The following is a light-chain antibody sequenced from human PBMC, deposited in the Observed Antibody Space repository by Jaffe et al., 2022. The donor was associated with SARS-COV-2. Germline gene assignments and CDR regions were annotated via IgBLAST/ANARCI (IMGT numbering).Light chain of an antibody. J-gene: IGKJ1*01. CDR3: QQSYSDPPWT. V-gene: IGKV1-39*01. CDR1: QSISKF. Sequence: DIQMTQSPSSLSASVGDRVTITCRASQSISKFLNWYQHKPGKAPKLLIYAASGLQSGVPSRFSGSGSGTDFTLTISGLQLEDFATYYCQQSYSDPPWTFGQGTKVEIK. CDR2: AAS.